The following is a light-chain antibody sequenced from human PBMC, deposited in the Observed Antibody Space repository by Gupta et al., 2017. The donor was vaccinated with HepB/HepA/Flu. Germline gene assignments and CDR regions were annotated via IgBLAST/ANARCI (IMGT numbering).Light chain of an antibody. CDR1: QGVSDY. CDR3: QKDNSAPQT. CDR2: AAS. Sequence: DIQMTQSPSSLSASVGDRVTITCRASQGVSDYLAWYQQKPGKVPKLLIYAASTLQSGVPSRFSGSGSGTDFTLTISSLQPEDVASYYCQKDNSAPQTFGQGTKVEIK. V-gene: IGKV1-27*01. J-gene: IGKJ1*01.